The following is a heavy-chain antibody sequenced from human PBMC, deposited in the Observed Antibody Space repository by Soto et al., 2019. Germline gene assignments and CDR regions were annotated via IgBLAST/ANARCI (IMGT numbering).Heavy chain of an antibody. Sequence: QGQLQQWGTGLLRPSETLSLSCGLYGACFSGFYWSWIRQAPGKGLEWIGEITYSGVANYNPSLTSRVTISVDTSKNHFSLRLNSVTAADTAVYFCARDFMHWGLGTLVIVSS. V-gene: IGHV4-34*01. J-gene: IGHJ1*01. CDR1: GACFSGFY. CDR2: ITYSGVA. CDR3: ARDFMH.